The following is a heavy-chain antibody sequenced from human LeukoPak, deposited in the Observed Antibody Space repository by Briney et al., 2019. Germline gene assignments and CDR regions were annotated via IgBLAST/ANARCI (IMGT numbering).Heavy chain of an antibody. Sequence: SETLSLTCTVSGGSISSSSYYWGWIRQPPGKGLEWIGSIYYSGTTYYNPSLKSRVTMSVDTSKNQFSLKLGSVTAADAAVHYXAKXRSLRYLDPGVWGQGTTVIVSS. J-gene: IGHJ6*02. CDR1: GGSISSSSYY. CDR2: IYYSGTT. CDR3: AKXRSLRYLDPGV. V-gene: IGHV4-39*01. D-gene: IGHD3-9*01.